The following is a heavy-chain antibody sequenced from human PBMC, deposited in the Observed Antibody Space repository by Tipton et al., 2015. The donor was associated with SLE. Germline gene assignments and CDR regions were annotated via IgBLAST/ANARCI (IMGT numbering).Heavy chain of an antibody. J-gene: IGHJ4*02. V-gene: IGHV4-39*07. Sequence: LRLSCTVSGGSISSSSYYWGWIRQPPGKGLEWIGSIYYSGSTYYNPSLKSRVTISVDTSKNQFSLKLNSVTAADTAVYYCARYYYDSTGDCLFDSWGQGTLVTVSS. D-gene: IGHD3-22*01. CDR1: GGSISSSSYY. CDR3: ARYYYDSTGDCLFDS. CDR2: IYYSGST.